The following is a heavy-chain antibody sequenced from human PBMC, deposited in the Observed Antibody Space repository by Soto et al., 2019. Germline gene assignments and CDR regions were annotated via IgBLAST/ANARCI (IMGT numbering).Heavy chain of an antibody. CDR2: IWYDGSNK. Sequence: PGGSLTLSCASSGFTFSSYGMHWVRQAPGKGLEWVAVIWYDGSNKYYADSVKGRFTISRDNSKNTLYLQMNSLRAEDTAVYYCARDGLRFLEWYFDYWGQGTLVTVSS. CDR1: GFTFSSYG. CDR3: ARDGLRFLEWYFDY. V-gene: IGHV3-33*01. J-gene: IGHJ4*02. D-gene: IGHD3-3*01.